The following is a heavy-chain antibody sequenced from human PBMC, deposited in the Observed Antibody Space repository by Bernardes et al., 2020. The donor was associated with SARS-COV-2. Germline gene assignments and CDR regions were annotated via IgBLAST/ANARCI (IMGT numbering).Heavy chain of an antibody. Sequence: GSLRLSCAASGFTFSSYGMHWVRQAPGKGLEWVAVISYDGSNKYYADSVKGRFTISRDNSKNTLYLQMNSLRAEDTAVYYCAKDGGGYVARWGQGTLVTVSS. CDR3: AKDGGGYVAR. CDR2: ISYDGSNK. J-gene: IGHJ4*02. CDR1: GFTFSSYG. D-gene: IGHD5-12*01. V-gene: IGHV3-30*18.